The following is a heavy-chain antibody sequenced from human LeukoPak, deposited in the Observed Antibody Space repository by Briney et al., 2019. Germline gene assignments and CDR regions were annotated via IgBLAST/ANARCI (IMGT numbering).Heavy chain of an antibody. CDR3: ARVAEGATYFDY. V-gene: IGHV1-69*05. Sequence: ASVKVSCKASGGTFSSYAISWVRQAPGQGLEWMGRIIPIFGTANYAQKFQGRVTITTDESTSTAYMELSSLRSEDTAVYYCARVAEGATYFDYWGQGTLVTVSS. D-gene: IGHD1-26*01. CDR2: IIPIFGTA. CDR1: GGTFSSYA. J-gene: IGHJ4*02.